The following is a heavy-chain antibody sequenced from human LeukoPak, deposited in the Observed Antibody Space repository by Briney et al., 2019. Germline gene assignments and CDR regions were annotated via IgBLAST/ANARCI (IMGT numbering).Heavy chain of an antibody. V-gene: IGHV3-74*01. CDR2: INSDGSST. CDR1: GFTFSSNW. D-gene: IGHD3-10*01. Sequence: GGSLRLSCAASGFTFSSNWMHWVRQAPGKGLVWVSRINSDGSSTSYADSVKGRFTISRDNSKNTVYLQMSSLRVEDTALYYCAKDFVRGTLTGAFDVWGRGAMVTVST. J-gene: IGHJ3*01. CDR3: AKDFVRGTLTGAFDV.